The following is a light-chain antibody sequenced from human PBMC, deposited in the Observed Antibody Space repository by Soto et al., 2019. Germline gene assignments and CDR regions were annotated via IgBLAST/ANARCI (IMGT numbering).Light chain of an antibody. V-gene: IGLV2-8*01. CDR2: EVT. CDR1: SSDVGGYDY. Sequence: QSALTQPPSASGSPGQSVTISCTGTSSDVGGYDYVSWYQQRPGKAPKLLIHEVTKRPSGVPDRFSGSKSGNTASLTVSVLQAEDEADYYCTSYAGRTLYVFGTGTKVTVL. J-gene: IGLJ1*01. CDR3: TSYAGRTLYV.